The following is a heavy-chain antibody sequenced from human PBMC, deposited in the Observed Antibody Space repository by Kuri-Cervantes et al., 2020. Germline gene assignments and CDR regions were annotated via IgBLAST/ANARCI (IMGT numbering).Heavy chain of an antibody. D-gene: IGHD3-10*01. V-gene: IGHV1-18*01. J-gene: IGHJ4*02. CDR3: ARDHSGMVRGVNFDY. Sequence: ASVKVSCKASGYTFTSYGISWVRQAPGQGLEWMGWISAYNGNTNYAQKLQGRVTMTTDTSTSTAYMELRSLRSDDTAVYYCARDHSGMVRGVNFDYWGQGTLVTVSS. CDR2: ISAYNGNT. CDR1: GYTFTSYG.